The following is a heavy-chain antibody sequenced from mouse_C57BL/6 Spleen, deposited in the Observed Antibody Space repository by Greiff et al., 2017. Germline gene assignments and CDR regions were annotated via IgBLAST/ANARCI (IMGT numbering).Heavy chain of an antibody. Sequence: VQLQQSGAELAKPGASVKLSCKASGYTFTSYWMHWVKQRPGQGLEWIGYINPSSGYTKYNHKFKVKATLSADKSYSTAYMQMSSLTYEDSAVYYCARISISWIAYWGQGTLVTVSA. D-gene: IGHD2-10*02. CDR2: INPSSGYT. CDR3: ARISISWIAY. CDR1: GYTFTSYW. J-gene: IGHJ3*01. V-gene: IGHV1-7*01.